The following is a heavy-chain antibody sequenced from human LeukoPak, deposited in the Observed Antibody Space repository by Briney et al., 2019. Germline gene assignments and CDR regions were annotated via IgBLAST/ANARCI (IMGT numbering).Heavy chain of an antibody. D-gene: IGHD5-18*01. CDR3: ARSDGGYYYYYYGMDV. CDR2: IYYSGST. V-gene: IGHV4-59*08. J-gene: IGHJ6*02. Sequence: PSETLSLTCTVSGGSISSYYWSWIRQPPGKGLEWIGYIYYSGSTNYNPSLKSRVTISVDTSKNQFSLKLSSVTAADTAVYYCARSDGGYYYYYYGMDVWGQGTTVTVSS. CDR1: GGSISSYY.